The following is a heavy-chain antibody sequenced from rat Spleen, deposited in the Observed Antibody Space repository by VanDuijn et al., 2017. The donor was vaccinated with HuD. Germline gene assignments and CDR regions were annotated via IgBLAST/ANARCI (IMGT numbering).Heavy chain of an antibody. CDR2: ISIGGNT. CDR1: GFTFSNYY. V-gene: IGHV5-25*01. J-gene: IGHJ2*01. D-gene: IGHD1-11*01. CDR3: ARRGYNYYFDY. Sequence: EVQVVESGGGLVQPGRSMKLSCAALGFTFSNYYMAWVRQAPTKGLEWVASISIGGNTYFRDSVKGRFSMSRDNAKSTLYLQMDSLRSEDTATYYCARRGYNYYFDYWGQGVMVTVSS.